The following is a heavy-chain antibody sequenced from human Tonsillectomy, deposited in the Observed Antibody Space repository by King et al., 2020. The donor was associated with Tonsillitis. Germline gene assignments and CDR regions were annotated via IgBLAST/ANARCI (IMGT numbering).Heavy chain of an antibody. CDR2: ISYDGSNK. J-gene: IGHJ3*02. CDR1: GFTFSSYG. CDR3: ARECSSTSCSPPDAFDI. D-gene: IGHD2-2*01. Sequence: VQLVESGGGVVQPGRSLRLSCAASGFTFSSYGMHWVRQAPGKGLEWVAVISYDGSNKYYADSVKGRFTISRDNSKNTLYLQMNSLRGEDTAVYYCARECSSTSCSPPDAFDIWGQGTMVTVSS. V-gene: IGHV3-33*05.